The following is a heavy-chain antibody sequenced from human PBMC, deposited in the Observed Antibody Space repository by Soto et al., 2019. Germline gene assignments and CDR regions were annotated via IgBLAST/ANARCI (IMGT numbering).Heavy chain of an antibody. V-gene: IGHV1-18*01. J-gene: IGHJ4*02. CDR3: ARGGYGDY. CDR1: GYDFTTYG. CDR2: ISAHNGNT. D-gene: IGHD1-1*01. Sequence: QVHLVQSGAEVKNPGASVKVSCKGSGYDFTTYGITWVRQAPGQGLEWMAWISAHNGNTNYAPNLQGRVTVTRDTPTSTAYIELRSLRSDDPAVYYCARGGYGDYWGQGPLATVPS.